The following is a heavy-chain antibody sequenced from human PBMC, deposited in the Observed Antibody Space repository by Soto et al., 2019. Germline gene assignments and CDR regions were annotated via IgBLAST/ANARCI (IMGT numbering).Heavy chain of an antibody. CDR2: TRNKANSYTT. CDR1: GFTFSDHY. CDR3: ARAVAGTFVY. V-gene: IGHV3-72*01. J-gene: IGHJ4*02. D-gene: IGHD6-19*01. Sequence: GGSLRLSCAASGFTFSDHYMDWVRQAPGKGLEWVGRTRNKANSYTTEYAASVKGRFTISRDDSKNSLYLQMNSLKTEDTAVYYCARAVAGTFVYWGQGTLVTVSS.